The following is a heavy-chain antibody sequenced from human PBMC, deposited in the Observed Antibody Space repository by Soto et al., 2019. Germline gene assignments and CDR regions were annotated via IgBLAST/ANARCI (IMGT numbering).Heavy chain of an antibody. CDR1: GYTFTRYY. CDR3: MRGGGSSFFDY. Sequence: ASVKVSCKASGYTFTRYYLHWVRQAPGQGLEWMGWINTGDGSTKYSQTFQGRVTVTRDTSASSVYMELSSLRSEDTAVYYCMRGGGSSFFDYWGQGSLVTV. J-gene: IGHJ4*02. D-gene: IGHD1-26*01. CDR2: INTGDGST. V-gene: IGHV1-3*04.